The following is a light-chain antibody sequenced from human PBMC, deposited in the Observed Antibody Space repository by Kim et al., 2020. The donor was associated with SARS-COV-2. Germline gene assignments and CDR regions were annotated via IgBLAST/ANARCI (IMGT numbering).Light chain of an antibody. J-gene: IGKJ4*01. CDR3: QQYDNLPPLT. CDR1: QDISNY. Sequence: SVGDRVTITCQASQDISNYLNWYQQKPGKAPKLLIYDASNLETGVPSRFSGSGSGTDFTFNISSLQPEDIATYYCQQYDNLPPLTFGGGTKVDIK. CDR2: DAS. V-gene: IGKV1-33*01.